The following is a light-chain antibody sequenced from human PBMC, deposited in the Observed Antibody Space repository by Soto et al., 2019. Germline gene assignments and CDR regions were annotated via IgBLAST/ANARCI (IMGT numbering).Light chain of an antibody. J-gene: IGKJ1*01. CDR3: QQNDIEWT. Sequence: DIQMTQSPSTLSASVGDIVTITCRASQSISIWLAWYQQKPGKAPKLLIYDASRLESGVPSRFSGSGSGTEFTLTIKNLQPDDFATYYCQQNDIEWTFGQGTKVDIK. CDR1: QSISIW. V-gene: IGKV1-5*01. CDR2: DAS.